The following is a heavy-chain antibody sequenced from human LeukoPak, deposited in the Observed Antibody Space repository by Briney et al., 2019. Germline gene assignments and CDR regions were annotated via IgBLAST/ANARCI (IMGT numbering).Heavy chain of an antibody. CDR1: GYTLTELS. Sequence: AXVKVSCKVSGYTLTELSMHWVRQAPGKGLEWMGGFDPEDGETIYAQKFKGRATMKEDTSTDTAYMELSSLRSVDTAVYYCATGSIVGDYTDLDYWGQGTLVTVSS. J-gene: IGHJ4*02. CDR3: ATGSIVGDYTDLDY. CDR2: FDPEDGET. V-gene: IGHV1-24*01. D-gene: IGHD1-26*01.